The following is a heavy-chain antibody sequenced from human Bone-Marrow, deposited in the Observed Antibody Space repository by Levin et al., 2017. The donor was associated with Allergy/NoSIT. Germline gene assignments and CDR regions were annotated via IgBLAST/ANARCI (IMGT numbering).Heavy chain of an antibody. Sequence: SETLSLTCVISGASVSSGTAAWNWIRLSPSRGLEWLGRTFYRSKWNNEYAASLRGRISINVDTSDNQFSLQLNSVTPEDTAVYYCARDEGYSYGTPLDVWGQGTTVTVSS. CDR2: TFYRSKWNN. CDR1: GASVSSGTAA. V-gene: IGHV6-1*01. CDR3: ARDEGYSYGTPLDV. D-gene: IGHD5-18*01. J-gene: IGHJ6*02.